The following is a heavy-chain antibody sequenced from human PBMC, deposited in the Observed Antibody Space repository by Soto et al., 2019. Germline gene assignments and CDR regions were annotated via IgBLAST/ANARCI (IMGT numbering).Heavy chain of an antibody. CDR3: AKYPPPGIVVLHLDY. V-gene: IGHV3-23*01. D-gene: IGHD3-22*01. CDR2: ITAGFTT. J-gene: IGHJ4*02. CDR1: GFPFNSYA. Sequence: GGAPRLSCAASGFPFNSYAMGWGRAAPGKGLEWVPSITAGFTTYYTDSVKGRFTISRDNSKNTLYLQMNSLGAEDTAIYYCAKYPPPGIVVLHLDYWGPGTLVTVSS.